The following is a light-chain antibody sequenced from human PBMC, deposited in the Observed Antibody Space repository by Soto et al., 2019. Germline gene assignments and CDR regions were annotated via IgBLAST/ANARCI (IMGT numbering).Light chain of an antibody. CDR3: QQYHNWPPQYT. Sequence: EIVMTQSPATLSVSPGERATVSCRASQTVSNNLAWYQQKPGQAPRLLIHGASTRATGVPARFSGSGSGTEFTLTISSLQSEDFAVYYCQQYHNWPPQYTFGQGTKLQIK. CDR1: QTVSNN. V-gene: IGKV3-15*01. J-gene: IGKJ2*01. CDR2: GAS.